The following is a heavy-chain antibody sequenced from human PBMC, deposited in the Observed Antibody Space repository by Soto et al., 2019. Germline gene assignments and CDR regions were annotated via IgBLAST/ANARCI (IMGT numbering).Heavy chain of an antibody. CDR1: GGTFSSYA. Sequence: QVQLVQSGAEVKKPGSSVKVSCKASGGTFSSYAISWVRQAPGQGLEWMGGIIPIFGTANYAQKFQGRVTITADESTSTAYMELSSLRSEDTAVYYCARDADTMVRGVTAYYYGMDVWGQGTTVTVSS. V-gene: IGHV1-69*12. J-gene: IGHJ6*02. CDR3: ARDADTMVRGVTAYYYGMDV. CDR2: IIPIFGTA. D-gene: IGHD3-10*01.